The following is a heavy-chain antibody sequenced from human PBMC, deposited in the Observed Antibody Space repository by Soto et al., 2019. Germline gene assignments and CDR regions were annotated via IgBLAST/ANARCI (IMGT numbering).Heavy chain of an antibody. V-gene: IGHV4-31*03. CDR1: GGSISSGGYY. Sequence: QVQLQESGPGLVKPSQTLSLTCTVSGGSISSGGYYWSWIRQHPGKGLEWIGYIYYSGSTYYNPSLKSRVTISVDTSKSQFSLKLSSVTAADTAVYYCARDYCSGGSCYQDYWGQGTLVTVSS. D-gene: IGHD2-15*01. CDR3: ARDYCSGGSCYQDY. J-gene: IGHJ4*02. CDR2: IYYSGST.